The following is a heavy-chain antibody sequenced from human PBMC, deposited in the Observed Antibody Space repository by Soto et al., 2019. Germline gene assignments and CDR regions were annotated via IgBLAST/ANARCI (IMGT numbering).Heavy chain of an antibody. D-gene: IGHD5-12*01. Sequence: ASVKVSCTDSGYTFTIYGINWVRQDTGQGLEWMGWISPDNGNTNYAQKLQGRVTMTTDTSTSTAYMELRSLRSDDTAVYYCARALGYSGYAGMDVWGQGTTVTVSS. CDR3: ARALGYSGYAGMDV. V-gene: IGHV1-18*01. CDR1: GYTFTIYG. CDR2: ISPDNGNT. J-gene: IGHJ6*02.